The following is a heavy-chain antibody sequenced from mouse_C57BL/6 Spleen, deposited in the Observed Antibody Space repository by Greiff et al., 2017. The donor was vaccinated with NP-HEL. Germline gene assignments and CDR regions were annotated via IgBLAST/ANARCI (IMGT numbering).Heavy chain of an antibody. CDR1: GFSLTSYG. CDR3: AKARRDYYGSSYVDYAMDD. CDR2: IWGDGST. J-gene: IGHJ4*01. V-gene: IGHV2-3*01. Sequence: VQLKESGPGLVAPSQSLSITCTVSGFSLTSYGVSWVRQPPGKGLEWLGVIWGDGSTNYHSALISRLSISTDDSKSQGCLKLNSLQTDETATYYCAKARRDYYGSSYVDYAMDDWGKGTSVTAAS. D-gene: IGHD1-1*01.